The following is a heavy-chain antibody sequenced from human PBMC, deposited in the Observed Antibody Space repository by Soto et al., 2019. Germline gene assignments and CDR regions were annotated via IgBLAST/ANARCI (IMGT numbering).Heavy chain of an antibody. Sequence: PSETLSLTCAVYGGSFSGYYWSWIRQPPGKGLEWIGEINHSGSTNYNPSLKSRVTISVDTSKNQFSLKLSSVTAADTAVYYCARGATRTVVVVAARVGWFDPWGQGTLVTVSS. CDR2: INHSGST. V-gene: IGHV4-34*01. J-gene: IGHJ5*02. CDR3: ARGATRTVVVVAARVGWFDP. CDR1: GGSFSGYY. D-gene: IGHD2-15*01.